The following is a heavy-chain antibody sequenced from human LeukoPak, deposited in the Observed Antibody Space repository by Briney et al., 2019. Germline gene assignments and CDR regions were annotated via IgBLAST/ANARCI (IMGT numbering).Heavy chain of an antibody. D-gene: IGHD6-13*01. J-gene: IGHJ4*02. CDR3: ATSTAAAGTD. CDR1: GFTFSNDV. CDR2: ITSGGST. V-gene: IGHV3-23*01. Sequence: PGGSLRLSCAASGFTFSNDVMRWVRQAPGKGLEWVSSITSGGSTYYADSVKGRFTISRDNSENTLYLQMNSLRAEDTAIYYCATSTAAAGTDWGQGTLVTVSS.